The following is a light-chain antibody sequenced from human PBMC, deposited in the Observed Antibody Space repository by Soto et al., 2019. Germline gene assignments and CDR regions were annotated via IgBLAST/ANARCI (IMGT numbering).Light chain of an antibody. CDR3: QQYGRAVT. V-gene: IGKV3-20*01. CDR1: QSVSSSS. Sequence: ELVLTQSPGTLTLYPGKRVTLSCRASQSVSSSSLVWYQQKPGQAPRLLIYGASSRATDIPDRFSGSGSGPDFTHTISIQEPEDSAVYYCQQYGRAVTFGGGTKVEIK. CDR2: GAS. J-gene: IGKJ4*01.